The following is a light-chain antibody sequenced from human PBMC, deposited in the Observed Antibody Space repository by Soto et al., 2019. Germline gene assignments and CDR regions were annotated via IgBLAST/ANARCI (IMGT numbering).Light chain of an antibody. J-gene: IGKJ3*01. CDR2: DAS. CDR1: HSVSSRY. CDR3: QQYGSSYT. V-gene: IGKV3-20*01. Sequence: EIVLTQSPGTLSLSPGERATLSCRASHSVSSRYLAWYQQKPGQAPRLLIYDASYRAPGIPDRFSGSGSGTDFTLTISRLEPEDFAVYYCQQYGSSYTFGPGTKVDIK.